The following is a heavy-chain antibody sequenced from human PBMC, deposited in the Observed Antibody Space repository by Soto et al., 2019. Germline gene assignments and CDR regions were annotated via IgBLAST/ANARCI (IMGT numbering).Heavy chain of an antibody. CDR3: AGSGSYRDIDY. CDR2: IHHSGST. D-gene: IGHD3-10*01. V-gene: IGHV4-4*02. J-gene: IGHJ4*02. CDR1: GGPISSRNW. Sequence: QVQLQESGPGLVKPSGTLSLTCAVSGGPISSRNWWSWVRQPPGKGLEWIGEIHHSGSTNPNPSLKSRVTTSVDKSKNQFSLKLTSVTAADTAVYYCAGSGSYRDIDYWGQGTLVTVSS.